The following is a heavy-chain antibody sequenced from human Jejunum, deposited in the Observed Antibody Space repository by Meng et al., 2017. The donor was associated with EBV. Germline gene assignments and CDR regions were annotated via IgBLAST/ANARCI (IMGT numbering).Heavy chain of an antibody. Sequence: VQLQETGPGLVKPPETLSLTCTVSGGSVSTASYYWSWIRQSPGKGLEWIGYIYYSGNTNYNPSLKSRATITVDTSKNQFSLKLSSVTAADTAVYYCARVVDYYERSGYPDFWGQGTLVSVSS. CDR3: ARVVDYYERSGYPDF. J-gene: IGHJ4*02. CDR1: GGSVSTASYY. CDR2: IYYSGNT. D-gene: IGHD3-22*01. V-gene: IGHV4-61*01.